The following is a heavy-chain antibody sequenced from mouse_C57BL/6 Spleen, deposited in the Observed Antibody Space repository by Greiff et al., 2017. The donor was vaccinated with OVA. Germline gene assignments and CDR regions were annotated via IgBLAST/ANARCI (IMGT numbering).Heavy chain of an antibody. CDR3: ARGGRYYFDY. V-gene: IGHV1-69*01. Sequence: VQLQQPGAELVMPGASVKLSCKASGYTFTSYWMHWVKQRPGQGLEWIGEIDPSDSYTNYNQKFKGKSTLTVDKSSSTAYMQLSSLTSEDSAVYYCARGGRYYFDYWGQGTTPTVSS. CDR1: GYTFTSYW. J-gene: IGHJ2*01. CDR2: IDPSDSYT.